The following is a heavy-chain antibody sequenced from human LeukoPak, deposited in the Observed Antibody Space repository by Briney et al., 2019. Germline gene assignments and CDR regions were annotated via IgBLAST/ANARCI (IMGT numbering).Heavy chain of an antibody. V-gene: IGHV1-18*01. D-gene: IGHD3-9*01. J-gene: IGHJ3*02. CDR2: ISAYNGNT. Sequence: ASVKVSCKASGYTFTSYGISWVRLAPGHGLAWMGLISAYNGNTNYAQKLQGRVTMTTDTSTSTAYMELRSLRSDDTAVYYCARDDGAPSYYDILTGYYPEAFDIWGQGAMVIVSS. CDR3: ARDDGAPSYYDILTGYYPEAFDI. CDR1: GYTFTSYG.